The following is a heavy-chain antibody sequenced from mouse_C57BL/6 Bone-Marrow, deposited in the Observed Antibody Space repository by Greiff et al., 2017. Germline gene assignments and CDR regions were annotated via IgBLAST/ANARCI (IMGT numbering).Heavy chain of an antibody. Sequence: VQLQQSGPELVKPGASVKISCKASGYSFTSYSITWVKQRPGQGLEWIGVIYPGGGTTNYNEKFKSKATLTVDPSSSTAYMQVNSLTSEDSAVYYCARERARPWFADWGTGTPVTVSS. CDR1: GYSFTSYS. CDR3: ARERARPWFAD. V-gene: IGHV1-55*01. CDR2: IYPGGGTT. J-gene: IGHJ1*03. D-gene: IGHD3-3*01.